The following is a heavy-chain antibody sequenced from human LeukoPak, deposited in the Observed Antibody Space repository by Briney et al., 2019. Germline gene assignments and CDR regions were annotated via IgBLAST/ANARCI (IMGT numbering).Heavy chain of an antibody. D-gene: IGHD3-22*01. CDR2: IYFDGRS. V-gene: IGHV4-39*07. CDR3: AREHSSGYYSLGY. Sequence: SETLSLTCTVSGASITSSNYYWTWIRLPPGKGLEFIGTIYFDGRSYYNPSLKRRVTISIDTSKKQFSLKMNSVTAADTTVYYCAREHSSGYYSLGYWGQGTLVTVSS. J-gene: IGHJ4*02. CDR1: GASITSSNYY.